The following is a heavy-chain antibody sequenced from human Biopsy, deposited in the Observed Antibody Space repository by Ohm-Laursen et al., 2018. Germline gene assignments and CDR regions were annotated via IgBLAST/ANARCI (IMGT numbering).Heavy chain of an antibody. CDR1: GVSISVDGYY. J-gene: IGHJ4*02. D-gene: IGHD1-26*01. CDR3: ATFRASWDTTQGGDY. CDR2: IYHSGTT. Sequence: TLSLNCTVSGVSISVDGYYWAWIRQLPGKGLDWIGYIYHSGTTYYNPSLKSRLTMSVDTSKNEFSLRLRSVTAADTAVYFCATFRASWDTTQGGDYWGQGTLVTVSS. V-gene: IGHV4-31*03.